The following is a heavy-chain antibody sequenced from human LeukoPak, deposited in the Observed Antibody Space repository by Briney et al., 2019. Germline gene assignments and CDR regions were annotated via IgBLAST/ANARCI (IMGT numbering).Heavy chain of an antibody. J-gene: IGHJ3*02. Sequence: PGGSLRLSCAASGFTFSSYWMSWVRQAPGKGLEWVANIKQDGSEKYYVDSVKGRFTISRDNAKNSLYPQMNSLRAEDTAVYYCARDFYYYDSSGYLDAFDIWGQGTMVTVSS. V-gene: IGHV3-7*01. D-gene: IGHD3-22*01. CDR3: ARDFYYYDSSGYLDAFDI. CDR2: IKQDGSEK. CDR1: GFTFSSYW.